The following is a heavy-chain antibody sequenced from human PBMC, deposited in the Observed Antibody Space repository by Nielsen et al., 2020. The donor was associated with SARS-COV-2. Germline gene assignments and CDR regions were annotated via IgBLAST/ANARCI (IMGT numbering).Heavy chain of an antibody. Sequence: GESLKISCAASGFTFSSYAMSWVRQAPGKGLEWVSAISGSGGSTYYADSVKGRFTISRDNSKNTLYLQMNSLRAEDTAVYYCARDFFAIAAAGIDYWGQGTLVTVSS. D-gene: IGHD6-13*01. CDR1: GFTFSSYA. J-gene: IGHJ4*02. V-gene: IGHV3-23*01. CDR3: ARDFFAIAAAGIDY. CDR2: ISGSGGST.